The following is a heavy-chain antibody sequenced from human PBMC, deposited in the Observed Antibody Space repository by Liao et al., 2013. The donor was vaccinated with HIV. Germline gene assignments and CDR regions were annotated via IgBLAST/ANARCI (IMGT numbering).Heavy chain of an antibody. D-gene: IGHD2-2*02. CDR2: IYYTGST. CDR1: GGSISSISYY. Sequence: QLQLQESGPGLVKPSETLSLTCTVSGGSISSISYYWGWIRQPPGKGLEWIGSIYYTGSTYYNPSLKSRVTISVDTSKNQFSLKLSSVTAADTAVYYCAREFCISTSCYNFLSGDAFDIWGQGTMVTVSS. CDR3: AREFCISTSCYNFLSGDAFDI. J-gene: IGHJ3*02. V-gene: IGHV4-39*07.